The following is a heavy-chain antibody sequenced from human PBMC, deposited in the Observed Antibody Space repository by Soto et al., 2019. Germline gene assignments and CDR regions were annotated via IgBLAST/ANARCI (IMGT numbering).Heavy chain of an antibody. CDR1: GCSISSYY. D-gene: IGHD1-1*01. J-gene: IGHJ5*02. Sequence: PSETLSLNCTISGCSISSYYWSWIRQPPGKGLEWIGYISYSGSTNYNPSLKSRVTISVDTSKNQFSLKLSSVTAADTAVYYCARDSDNFGPWGQGTLVTV. V-gene: IGHV4-59*08. CDR2: ISYSGST. CDR3: ARDSDNFGP.